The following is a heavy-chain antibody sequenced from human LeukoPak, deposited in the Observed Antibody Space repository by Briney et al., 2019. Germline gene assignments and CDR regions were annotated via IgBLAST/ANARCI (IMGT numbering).Heavy chain of an antibody. V-gene: IGHV4-61*02. J-gene: IGHJ3*02. CDR2: IYTSGST. CDR3: ARVYRWELQVTNAFDI. Sequence: SETLSLTCTVSGGSISSSSYYWGWIRQPAGKGLEWIGRIYTSGSTNYNPSLKSRVTMSVDTSKNQFSLKLSSVTAADTAVYYCARVYRWELQVTNAFDIWGQGTMVTVSS. CDR1: GGSISSSSYY. D-gene: IGHD1-26*01.